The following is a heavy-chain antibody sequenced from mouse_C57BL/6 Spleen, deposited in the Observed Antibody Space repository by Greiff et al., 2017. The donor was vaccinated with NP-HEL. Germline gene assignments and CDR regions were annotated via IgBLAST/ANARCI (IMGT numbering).Heavy chain of an antibody. CDR1: GYTFTSYG. J-gene: IGHJ4*01. Sequence: VQLQQSGAELARPGASVKLSCKASGYTFTSYGISWVKQRPGQGLEWIGEIYPRSGNTYYNEKFKGKATLTADKSSSTAYMELRSLTSEDSAVYFCARRDSYAMDYWGQGTSVTVSS. CDR2: IYPRSGNT. D-gene: IGHD3-3*01. CDR3: ARRDSYAMDY. V-gene: IGHV1-81*01.